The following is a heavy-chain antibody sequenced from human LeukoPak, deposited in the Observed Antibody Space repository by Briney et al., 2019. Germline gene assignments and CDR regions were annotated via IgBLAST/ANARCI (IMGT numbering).Heavy chain of an antibody. V-gene: IGHV3-9*03. CDR1: GFTFDDYA. CDR2: ISWNSGSI. Sequence: PGGSLRLSCAASGFTFDDYAMHWVRQAPGKGLEWVSGISWNSGSIGYADSVKGRFAISRDNAKNSLYLQMNSLRAEDMALYYCAKAGDYGGNHPFDYWGQGTLVTVPS. J-gene: IGHJ4*02. D-gene: IGHD4-23*01. CDR3: AKAGDYGGNHPFDY.